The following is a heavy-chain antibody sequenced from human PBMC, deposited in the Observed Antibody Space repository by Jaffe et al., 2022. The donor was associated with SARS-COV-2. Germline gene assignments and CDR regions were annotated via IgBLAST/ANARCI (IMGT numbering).Heavy chain of an antibody. V-gene: IGHV1-18*01. CDR3: ARLGVVPAAMHSSGWYPFDY. Sequence: QVQLVQSGAEVKKPGASVKVSCKASGYTFTSYGISWVRQAPGQGLEWMGWISAYNGNTNYAQKLQGRVTMTTDTSTSTAYMELRSLRSDDTAVYYCARLGVVPAAMHSSGWYPFDYWGQGTLVTVSS. J-gene: IGHJ4*02. CDR1: GYTFTSYG. D-gene: IGHD2-2*01. CDR2: ISAYNGNT.